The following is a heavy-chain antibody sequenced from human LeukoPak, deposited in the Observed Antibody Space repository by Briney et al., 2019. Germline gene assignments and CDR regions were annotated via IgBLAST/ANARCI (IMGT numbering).Heavy chain of an antibody. J-gene: IGHJ4*02. Sequence: SETLSLTCTVSGGSISTHYWSWIRQPPGKGLEWIGYIFYSGSTNYNPSLKSRVTMSADTSKNYLSLRLSSVTAADTAVYYCARETSGGWVDNWGQGTLVTVSS. D-gene: IGHD6-19*01. V-gene: IGHV4-59*11. CDR3: ARETSGGWVDN. CDR1: GGSISTHY. CDR2: IFYSGST.